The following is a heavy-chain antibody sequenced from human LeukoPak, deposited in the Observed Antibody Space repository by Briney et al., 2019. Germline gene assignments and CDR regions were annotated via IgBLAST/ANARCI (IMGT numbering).Heavy chain of an antibody. D-gene: IGHD3-9*01. CDR3: ARGYYDILTGYFDY. CDR2: IYTSGST. V-gene: IGHV4-61*02. CDR1: GGSISSGSYY. Sequence: PSQTLSLTCTVSGGSISSGSYYWSWIRQPAGKGLEWIGRIYTSGSTYYNPSLKSRVTISVDTSKNQFSLKLSSVTAADTAVYYCARGYYDILTGYFDYWGQGTLVTVSS. J-gene: IGHJ4*02.